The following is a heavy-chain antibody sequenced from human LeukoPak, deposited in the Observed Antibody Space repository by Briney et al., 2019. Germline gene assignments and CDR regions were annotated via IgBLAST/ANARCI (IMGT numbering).Heavy chain of an antibody. CDR3: AGYYYDSRGYFSHDY. J-gene: IGHJ4*02. V-gene: IGHV3-74*01. CDR1: GFSFSTYW. D-gene: IGHD3-22*01. CDR2: INTDGSGT. Sequence: GGSLRLSCGASGFSFSTYWMHWVRQAPGKGLVWLSRINTDGSGTNYADSVKGRFTVSRDNAKNTLYLQMNSLRAEDTAVYFCAGYYYDSRGYFSHDYWGQGTLVIVSS.